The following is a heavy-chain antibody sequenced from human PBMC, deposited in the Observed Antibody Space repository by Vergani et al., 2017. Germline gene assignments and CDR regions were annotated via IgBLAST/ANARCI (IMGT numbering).Heavy chain of an antibody. CDR1: GFTFSSYA. Sequence: VQLVESGGGLVQPGGSLRLSCAASGFTFSSYAMSWVRQAPGKGLEWVSAISGSGGSTYYADSVKGRFTISRDNSKNTLYLRMNSLRAEDTAVYYCARGNRYYYYMDVWGKGTTVTVSS. V-gene: IGHV3-23*04. CDR3: ARGNRYYYYMDV. CDR2: ISGSGGST. J-gene: IGHJ6*03.